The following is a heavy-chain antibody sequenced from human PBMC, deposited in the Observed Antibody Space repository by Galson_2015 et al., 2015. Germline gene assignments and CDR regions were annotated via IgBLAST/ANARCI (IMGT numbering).Heavy chain of an antibody. CDR3: ARGPRYYYGSGSYYIN. CDR2: IIPIFGTA. V-gene: IGHV1-69*13. J-gene: IGHJ4*02. CDR1: GGTFSSYA. Sequence: SVKVSCKASGGTFSSYAISWVRQTPGQGLEWMGGIIPIFGTANYAQKFQGRVTITADESTSTAYMELSSLRSEDTAVYYCARGPRYYYGSGSYYINWGQGTLVTVSS. D-gene: IGHD3-10*01.